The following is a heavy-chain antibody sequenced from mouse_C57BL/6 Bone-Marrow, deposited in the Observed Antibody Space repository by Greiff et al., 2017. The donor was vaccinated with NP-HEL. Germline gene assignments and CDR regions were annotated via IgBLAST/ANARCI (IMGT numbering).Heavy chain of an antibody. Sequence: VKLVESGPGLVAPSQSLSITCTVSGFSLTSYAISWVRQPPGKGLEWLGVIWTGGGTNYNSALKSRLSISKDNSKSQVFLKMNSLQTDDTARYYCARGRLRRGYYFDYWGQGTTLTVSS. J-gene: IGHJ2*01. CDR3: ARGRLRRGYYFDY. CDR1: GFSLTSYA. CDR2: IWTGGGT. V-gene: IGHV2-9-1*01. D-gene: IGHD2-2*01.